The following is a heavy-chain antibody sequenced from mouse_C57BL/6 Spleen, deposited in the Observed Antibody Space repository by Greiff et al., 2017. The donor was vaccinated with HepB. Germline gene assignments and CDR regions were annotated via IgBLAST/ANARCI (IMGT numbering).Heavy chain of an antibody. J-gene: IGHJ2*01. V-gene: IGHV1-69*01. CDR1: GYTFTSYW. CDR3: ARGSSHDY. CDR2: IDPSDSYT. D-gene: IGHD1-1*01. Sequence: VQLQQPGAELVMPGASVKLSCKASGYTFTSYWMHWVKQRPGQGLEWIGEIDPSDSYTNYNQKFKGKSTLTVDKSSSRAYMQLSSLTSEDSAVYYCARGSSHDYWGQGTTLTVSS.